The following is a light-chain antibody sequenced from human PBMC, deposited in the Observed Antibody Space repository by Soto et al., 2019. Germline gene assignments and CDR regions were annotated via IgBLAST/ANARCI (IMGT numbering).Light chain of an antibody. V-gene: IGLV2-11*01. Sequence: QSALTQPRSVSGSPGQSVTISCTGTSSDVGGYNYVSWYQQHPGKAPKVMIYDVSERPSGVPDHFSGSKSGNTASLTISGLQAEDEADYYCCSYAGSPRYVLGSGTKLTVL. CDR3: CSYAGSPRYV. CDR1: SSDVGGYNY. J-gene: IGLJ1*01. CDR2: DVS.